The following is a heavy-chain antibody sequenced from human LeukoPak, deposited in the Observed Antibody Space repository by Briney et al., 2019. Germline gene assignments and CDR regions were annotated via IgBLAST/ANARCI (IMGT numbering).Heavy chain of an antibody. CDR2: IYTSGST. V-gene: IGHV4-61*02. J-gene: IGHJ4*02. CDR3: ARALLATSFDY. D-gene: IGHD1-26*01. CDR1: GGSISSGSYY. Sequence: SETLSLTCTVSGGSISSGSYYWSWIRQPAGKGLEWIGRIYTSGSTNYNPSLKSRVTISVDTSKNHFSLKLSSVTAADTAVYYCARALLATSFDYWGQGTLVTVSS.